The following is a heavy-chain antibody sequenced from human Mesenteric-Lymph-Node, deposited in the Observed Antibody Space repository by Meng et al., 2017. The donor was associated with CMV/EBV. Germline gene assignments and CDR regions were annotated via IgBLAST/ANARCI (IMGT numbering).Heavy chain of an antibody. V-gene: IGHV3-30*04. CDR1: GFTFGDFA. Sequence: GESLKISCAASGFTFGDFAMHWVRQVPGKGLEWVALISADGGNKYYADSVKGRFTISRDNSRNTLYLQMNSLRAEDTAVYFCGKVVRDGELGDYWGQGTLVTVSS. D-gene: IGHD1-26*01. J-gene: IGHJ4*02. CDR3: GKVVRDGELGDY. CDR2: ISADGGNK.